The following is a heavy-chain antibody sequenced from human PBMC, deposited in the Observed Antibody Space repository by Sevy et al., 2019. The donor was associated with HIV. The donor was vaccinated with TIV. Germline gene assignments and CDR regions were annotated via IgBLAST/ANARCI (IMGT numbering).Heavy chain of an antibody. CDR3: TRDSSGWNYYYYYYIDV. Sequence: GGSLRLSCTASGFTFGDYAMSWFRQAPGKGLEWVGFIRSKAYGGTTEDAASVKCRVAISRDDSKSIAYLQMNSLKTEDTAVYYCTRDSSGWNYYYYYYIDVWGKGTTVTVSS. J-gene: IGHJ6*03. D-gene: IGHD6-19*01. V-gene: IGHV3-49*03. CDR1: GFTFGDYA. CDR2: IRSKAYGGTT.